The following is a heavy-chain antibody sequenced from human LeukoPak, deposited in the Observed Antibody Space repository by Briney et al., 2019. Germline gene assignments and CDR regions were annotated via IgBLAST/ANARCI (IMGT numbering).Heavy chain of an antibody. D-gene: IGHD3-3*01. J-gene: IGHJ5*02. CDR2: MSPNNGKT. CDR3: ARGFVDYWSGYYRSDWFDP. Sequence: ASVKVSCKASGGTFSSYAISWVRQATGQGLEWMGRMSPNNGKTDYAQKFQGRVTITRDTSINTVYMELSSLRSDDTAVYYCARGFVDYWSGYYRSDWFDPWGQGTLVTVSS. V-gene: IGHV1-8*03. CDR1: GGTFSSYA.